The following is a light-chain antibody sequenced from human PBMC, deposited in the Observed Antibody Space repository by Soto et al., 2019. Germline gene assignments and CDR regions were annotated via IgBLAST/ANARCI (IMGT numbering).Light chain of an antibody. CDR2: DAS. CDR3: QQRSNWPPKYT. V-gene: IGKV3-11*01. CDR1: QSVSSY. J-gene: IGKJ2*01. Sequence: EIVLTQSPATMSFSPGERATLSCRASQSVSSYLACYQQKPGQAPRLLIYDASNRATGIPARFSGSGSGTDFTLTISSLEPEDFAVYYCQQRSNWPPKYTFGQGTKLEIK.